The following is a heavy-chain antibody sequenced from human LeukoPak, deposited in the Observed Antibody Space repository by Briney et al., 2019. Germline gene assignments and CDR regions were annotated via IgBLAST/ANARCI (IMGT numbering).Heavy chain of an antibody. CDR2: INPNSGGT. V-gene: IGHV1-2*06. Sequence: ASVKVSCKASGYTFTGYHIHWVRQAPGQGLEWMGRINPNSGGTNYTQKFQGRVTMTRDTSISAAYMELRRLTSDDTAVYYCARHHESYKYYGDYLNCFDPWGQGTLVTVSS. CDR1: GYTFTGYH. D-gene: IGHD4-17*01. J-gene: IGHJ5*02. CDR3: ARHHESYKYYGDYLNCFDP.